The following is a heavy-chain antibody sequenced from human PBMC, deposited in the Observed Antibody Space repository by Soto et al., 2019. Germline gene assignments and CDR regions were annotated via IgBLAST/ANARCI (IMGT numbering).Heavy chain of an antibody. V-gene: IGHV3-13*04. CDR3: ARAIGPTLFDY. Sequence: GGSLRRGCSASGFTVSSYDMHWVRQGPGKGLEWVSAIGTAGDTNYAGSVKGRFTISRENAKNSLYLQMNSLRAGDTAIYFCARAIGPTLFDYWGQGTLVTVS. CDR1: GFTVSSYD. CDR2: IGTAGDT. J-gene: IGHJ4*02. D-gene: IGHD3-22*01.